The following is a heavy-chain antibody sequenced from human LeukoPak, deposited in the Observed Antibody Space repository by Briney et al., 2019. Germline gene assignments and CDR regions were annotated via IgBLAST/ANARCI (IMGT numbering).Heavy chain of an antibody. CDR3: VREDTPATANY. J-gene: IGHJ4*02. D-gene: IGHD2-21*02. V-gene: IGHV3-23*01. CDR2: ISGGGDIT. CDR1: GFTFSSCW. Sequence: GGSLRLSCAASGFTFSSCWMSWVRRTPGKGLEWVSAISGGGDITYYADSVTGRFTISRDNSKDTLFLQMHSLRPGDTAVYYCVREDTPATANYWGQGTLVTISS.